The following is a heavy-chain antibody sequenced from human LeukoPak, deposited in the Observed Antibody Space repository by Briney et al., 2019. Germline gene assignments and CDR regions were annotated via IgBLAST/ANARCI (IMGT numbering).Heavy chain of an antibody. Sequence: GGSLRLSCAASGFTFSSYAMSWVRQAPGKGLEWVSAISGSGGSTYYADSVKGRFTISRDNSRNTLYLQMNSLRAEDTAVYYCAKEFGYFDWFSPEGPWGQGTLVTVSS. CDR3: AKEFGYFDWFSPEGP. CDR1: GFTFSSYA. J-gene: IGHJ5*02. CDR2: ISGSGGST. D-gene: IGHD3-9*01. V-gene: IGHV3-23*01.